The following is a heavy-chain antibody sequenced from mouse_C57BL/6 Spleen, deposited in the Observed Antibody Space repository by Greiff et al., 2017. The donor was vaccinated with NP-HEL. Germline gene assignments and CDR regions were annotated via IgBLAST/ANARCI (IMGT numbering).Heavy chain of an antibody. CDR3: ARLDFYYYGSSPYYYAMDY. Sequence: QVQLQQSGAELMKPGASVKLSCKATGYTFTGYWIEWVKQRPGHGLEWIGEILPGSGSTNYNEKFKGKATFTADTSSNTAYMQLSRLTTEDSAIYYCARLDFYYYGSSPYYYAMDYWGQGTSVTVSS. D-gene: IGHD1-1*01. J-gene: IGHJ4*01. CDR2: ILPGSGST. CDR1: GYTFTGYW. V-gene: IGHV1-9*01.